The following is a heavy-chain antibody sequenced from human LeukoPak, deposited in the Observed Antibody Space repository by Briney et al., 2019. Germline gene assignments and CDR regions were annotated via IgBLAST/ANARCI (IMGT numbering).Heavy chain of an antibody. Sequence: PGGSLRLSCAASGFTFSRYWMHWVRQAPGKGLVWVSRINSDGSSTSYADSVKGRFTISRDNAKNTLYLQMNTLRVEDTAVYYCASDLKWELLQPFDYWGQGTLVTVSS. J-gene: IGHJ4*02. CDR3: ASDLKWELLQPFDY. V-gene: IGHV3-74*01. D-gene: IGHD1-26*01. CDR1: GFTFSRYW. CDR2: INSDGSST.